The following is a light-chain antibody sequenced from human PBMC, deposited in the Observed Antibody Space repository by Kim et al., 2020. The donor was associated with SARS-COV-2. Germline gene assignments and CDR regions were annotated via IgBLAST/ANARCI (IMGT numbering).Light chain of an antibody. CDR2: DAS. CDR3: QQRTNWPPWT. V-gene: IGKV3-11*01. Sequence: SPGERATLSCRASQSLSSFLAWYQQKPGPAPRLLIYDASNRATGIPARFSGSGSGTDFTLTISSLEPEDFAVYYCQQRTNWPPWTFGQGTKVDIK. CDR1: QSLSSF. J-gene: IGKJ1*01.